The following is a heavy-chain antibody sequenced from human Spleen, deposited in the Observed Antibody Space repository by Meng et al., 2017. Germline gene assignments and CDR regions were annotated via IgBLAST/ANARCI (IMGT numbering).Heavy chain of an antibody. V-gene: IGHV4-34*01. J-gene: IGHJ4*02. CDR3: AGGPTTMAHDFDY. Sequence: QGRVRRWGGGLLKPSESLSRTCVVSGGSFSDYYWSWIRQPPGKGLEWIGETNHSGRTNYNPSLESRATITVDTSQNNLSLKLSSVTAADSAVYYCAGGPTTMAHDFDYWGQGTLVTVSS. D-gene: IGHD4-11*01. CDR2: TNHSGRT. CDR1: GGSFSDYY.